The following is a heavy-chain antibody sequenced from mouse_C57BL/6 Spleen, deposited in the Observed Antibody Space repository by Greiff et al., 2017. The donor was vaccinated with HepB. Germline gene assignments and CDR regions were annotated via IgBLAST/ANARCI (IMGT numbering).Heavy chain of an antibody. CDR3: ARPVYYGSSFYAMDY. V-gene: IGHV1-9*01. Sequence: VQLQQSGAELMKPGASVKLSCKATGYTFTGYWIEWVKQRPGHGLEWIGEILPGSGSTNSNEKFKGKATFTADTSASTAYMQLSSLTNEDSAIDYCARPVYYGSSFYAMDYWGQGTAVTVSS. J-gene: IGHJ4*01. CDR1: GYTFTGYW. CDR2: ILPGSGST. D-gene: IGHD1-1*01.